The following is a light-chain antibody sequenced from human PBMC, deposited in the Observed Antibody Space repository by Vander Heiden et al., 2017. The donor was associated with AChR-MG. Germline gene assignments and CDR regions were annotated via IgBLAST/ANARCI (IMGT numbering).Light chain of an antibody. CDR2: AAS. V-gene: IGKV3-15*01. CDR3: QQYDDRPLT. CDR1: QSVSNN. J-gene: IGKJ4*01. Sequence: EVLMTQSPVTPSVSLGETITLSCKASQSVSNNLAWYQQKPGQPPRLVIYAASTRATGIPGRFSGSGSGTEFTVTINSLQSEDVAFYYCQQYDDRPLTFGGGTKVELK.